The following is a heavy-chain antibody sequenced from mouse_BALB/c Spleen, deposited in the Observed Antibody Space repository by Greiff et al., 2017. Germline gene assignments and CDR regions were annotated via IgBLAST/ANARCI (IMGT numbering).Heavy chain of an antibody. J-gene: IGHJ2*01. V-gene: IGHV5-9-3*01. CDR3: ARLTDY. Sequence: EVKLMESGGGLVKPGGSLKLSCAASGFTFSSYAMSWVRQTPEKRLEWVATISSGGSYTYYPDSVKGRFTISRDNAKNTLYLQMSSLRSEDTAMYYCARLTDYWGQGTTLTVSS. CDR2: ISSGGSYT. CDR1: GFTFSSYA.